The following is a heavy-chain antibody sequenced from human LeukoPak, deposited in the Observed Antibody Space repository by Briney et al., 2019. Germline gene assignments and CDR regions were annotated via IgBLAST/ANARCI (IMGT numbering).Heavy chain of an antibody. J-gene: IGHJ4*02. CDR2: IKQDGSEK. CDR3: ARELLFDY. Sequence: PGGSLRLSCAASAFTFSSYGMSWVRQAPGKGLEWVANIKQDGSEKYYVDSVKGRFTISRDNAKNSLYLQMNSLRAEDTAVYYCARELLFDYWGQGTLVTVSS. V-gene: IGHV3-7*01. D-gene: IGHD2-21*01. CDR1: AFTFSSYG.